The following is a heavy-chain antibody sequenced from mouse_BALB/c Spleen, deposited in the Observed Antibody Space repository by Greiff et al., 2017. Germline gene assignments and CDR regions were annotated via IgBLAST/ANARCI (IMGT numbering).Heavy chain of an antibody. V-gene: IGHV5-12-1*01. CDR1: GFAFSSYD. CDR3: ARLRYFDY. D-gene: IGHD1-1*01. CDR2: ISSGGGST. J-gene: IGHJ2*01. Sequence: DVMLVESGGGLVKPGGSLKLSCAASGFAFSSYDMAWVRQTPEKRLEWVAYISSGGGSTYYPDTVKGRFTISRDNAKNTLYLQMSSLKSEDTAMYYCARLRYFDYWGQGTTLTVSS.